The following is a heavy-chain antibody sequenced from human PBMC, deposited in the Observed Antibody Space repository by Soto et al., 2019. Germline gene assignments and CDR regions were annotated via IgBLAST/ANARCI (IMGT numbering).Heavy chain of an antibody. CDR3: ARPKNPYYYDSSGGDY. CDR2: IYYSGST. Sequence: ASETLSLTCTVSGGSISSSSYYWGWIRQPLGKGLEWMGSIYYSGSTYYNPSLKSRVTISVDTSKNQFSLKLSSVTAADTAVYYCARPKNPYYYDSSGGDYWGQGTLVTVSS. J-gene: IGHJ4*02. CDR1: GGSISSSSYY. D-gene: IGHD3-22*01. V-gene: IGHV4-39*01.